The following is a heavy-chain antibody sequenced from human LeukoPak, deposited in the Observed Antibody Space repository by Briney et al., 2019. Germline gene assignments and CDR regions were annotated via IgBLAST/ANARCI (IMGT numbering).Heavy chain of an antibody. CDR3: ASGFGYYFDY. V-gene: IGHV4-59*01. J-gene: IGHJ4*02. CDR1: GGSISDYY. Sequence: SETLSLTCTVSGGSISDYYWGWIRQPPGKGPEWIGYIYYSGSTNYNPSLKSRVTISVDTSKNQFSLKLNSVTAADTAVYYCASGFGYYFDYWGQGTLVTVSS. D-gene: IGHD3-10*01. CDR2: IYYSGST.